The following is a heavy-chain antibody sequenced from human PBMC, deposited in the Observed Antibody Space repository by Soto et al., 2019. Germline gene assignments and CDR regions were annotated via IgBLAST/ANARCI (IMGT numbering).Heavy chain of an antibody. CDR3: ARDLFYGSYYYYYGMDV. CDR2: IWYDGSNK. J-gene: IGHJ6*02. V-gene: IGHV3-33*01. Sequence: GGSLRLSCAASGFTFSSYGMHWVRQAPGKGLEWVAVIWYDGSNKYYADSVKGRFTISRDNSKNTLYLQMNSLRAEDTAVYYCARDLFYGSYYYYYGMDVWGQGTTVTVS. D-gene: IGHD3-10*01. CDR1: GFTFSSYG.